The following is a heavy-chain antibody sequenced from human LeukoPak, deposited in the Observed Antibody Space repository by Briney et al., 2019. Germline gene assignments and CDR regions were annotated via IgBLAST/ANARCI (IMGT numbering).Heavy chain of an antibody. D-gene: IGHD3-22*01. CDR2: MNPNSGNT. CDR3: ASARYDSSGYWSYYYYGMDV. CDR1: GYTFTSYD. V-gene: IGHV1-8*01. J-gene: IGHJ6*02. Sequence: PAASVKVSCKASGYTFTSYDINWVRQAPGQGLEWMGWMNPNSGNTGYAQKFQGRVTMTRNTSISTAYMELSSLRSEDTAVYYCASARYDSSGYWSYYYYGMDVWGQGTTATVSS.